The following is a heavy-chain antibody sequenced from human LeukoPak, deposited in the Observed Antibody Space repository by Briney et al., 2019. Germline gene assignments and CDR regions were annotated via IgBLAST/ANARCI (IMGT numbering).Heavy chain of an antibody. D-gene: IGHD3-3*01. Sequence: SETLSLTCTVSGSSISTSSYYWGWIRQPPGKGLEWIGSIYYSGSTYYNPSLKSRVTISVDTSKNQSSLKLSSVTAADTAVYYCAAGPGYDFWSGYFPEYFQHWGQGTLVTVSS. CDR3: AAGPGYDFWSGYFPEYFQH. V-gene: IGHV4-39*07. J-gene: IGHJ1*01. CDR1: GSSISTSSYY. CDR2: IYYSGST.